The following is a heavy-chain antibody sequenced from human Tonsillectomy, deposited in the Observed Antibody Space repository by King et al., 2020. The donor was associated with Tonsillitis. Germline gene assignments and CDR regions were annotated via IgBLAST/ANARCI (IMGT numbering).Heavy chain of an antibody. CDR2: FDPEDGET. J-gene: IGHJ1*01. D-gene: IGHD6-13*01. CDR1: GDTLTEFA. Sequence: QLVPSGAGVKKPGASVKVSCKVSGDTLTEFAMHWVRQAPGEGLEWMGGFDPEDGETNYAPRFQGRISMTEDTSTDTAYMELSNLRSDDTAVYYCAIDLAYSSSWQTPQRNWGQGTLVVVSS. CDR3: AIDLAYSSSWQTPQRN. V-gene: IGHV1-24*01.